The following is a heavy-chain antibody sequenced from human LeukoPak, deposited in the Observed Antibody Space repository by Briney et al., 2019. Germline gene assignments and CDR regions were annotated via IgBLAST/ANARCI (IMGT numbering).Heavy chain of an antibody. J-gene: IGHJ4*02. D-gene: IGHD3/OR15-3a*01. CDR2: FYSGGET. CDR3: ARGQYYFGTGFDKGVFDY. CDR1: GFTVSSSY. Sequence: GGSLRLSCAASGFTVSSSYMSWVRQAPGKGLEWVSVFYSGGETYYTDSVKGRFTISRDNSKNTLYLQMNSLRAEDTAVYYCARGQYYFGTGFDKGVFDYWGQGTLVTVSS. V-gene: IGHV3-53*01.